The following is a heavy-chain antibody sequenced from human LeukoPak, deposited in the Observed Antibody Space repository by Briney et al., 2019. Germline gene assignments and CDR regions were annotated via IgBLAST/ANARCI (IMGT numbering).Heavy chain of an antibody. CDR2: IYNSGST. CDR3: ARIWFGLRRLYYFDY. CDR1: GGSISSYY. D-gene: IGHD3-10*01. V-gene: IGHV4-59*01. J-gene: IGHJ4*02. Sequence: PSETLSLTCTVSGGSISSYYWSWIRQPPGKGLEWIGYIYNSGSTNYNPSLKSRVTISVDTSKNQFSLKLRSVTAADTAVYFCARIWFGLRRLYYFDYWGQGTLVTVSS.